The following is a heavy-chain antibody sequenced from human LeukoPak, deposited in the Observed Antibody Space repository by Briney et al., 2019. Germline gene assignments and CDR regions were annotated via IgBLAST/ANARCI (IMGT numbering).Heavy chain of an antibody. CDR1: GVTLSSNY. J-gene: IGHJ4*02. Sequence: PGGSLRLSCAASGVTLSSNYMSWVREAPGKGVEWGSVIYSGGRTYYTDSVKGGVTISRDNSKHTLYLQMNSLRAEDTAVYYCLTNDDSWPRSTTGDDSSGYSGLDYWGQGTLVTVSS. CDR2: IYSGGRT. D-gene: IGHD3-22*01. V-gene: IGHV3-53*01. CDR3: LTNDDSWPRSTTGDDSSGYSGLDY.